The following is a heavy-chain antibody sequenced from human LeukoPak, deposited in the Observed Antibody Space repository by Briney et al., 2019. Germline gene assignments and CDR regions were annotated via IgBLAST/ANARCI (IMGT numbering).Heavy chain of an antibody. CDR3: ARDVGSSSQPSNWFDP. CDR2: IIPIFGTA. V-gene: IGHV1-69*06. D-gene: IGHD6-6*01. J-gene: IGHJ5*02. Sequence: HVASVKVSCTASGGTFSSYAISWVRQAPGQGLEWMGGIIPIFGTANYAQKFQGRVTITADKSTSTAYMELSSLRSEDTAVYYCARDVGSSSQPSNWFDPWGQGTLVTVSS. CDR1: GGTFSSYA.